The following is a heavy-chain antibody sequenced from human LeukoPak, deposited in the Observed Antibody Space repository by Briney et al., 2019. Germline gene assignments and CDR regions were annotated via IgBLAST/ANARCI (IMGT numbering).Heavy chain of an antibody. V-gene: IGHV1-2*02. Sequence: ASVKVSCKASGYTFTSYYMHWVRQAPGQGLEWMGWINPNSGGTNYAQKFQGRVTMTRDTSISTAYMELSRLRSDDTAVYYCARGDLYDFWSGSLIGFDYWGQGTLVTVSS. J-gene: IGHJ4*02. D-gene: IGHD3-3*01. CDR2: INPNSGGT. CDR3: ARGDLYDFWSGSLIGFDY. CDR1: GYTFTSYY.